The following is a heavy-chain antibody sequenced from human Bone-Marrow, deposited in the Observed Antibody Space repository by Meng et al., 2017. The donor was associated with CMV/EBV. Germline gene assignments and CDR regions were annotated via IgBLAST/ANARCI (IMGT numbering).Heavy chain of an antibody. CDR1: GFTFSAYC. D-gene: IGHD2-21*01. V-gene: IGHV3-11*01. CDR3: AIRCGGDCSSVDS. CDR2: ISSSGSTL. J-gene: IGHJ4*02. Sequence: AASGFTFSAYCMGWLRQAPGNGLEWVSYISSSGSTLYYADSVKGRFTISRDNAKNSLYLQMNSLRAEDTAVYYCAIRCGGDCSSVDSWGQGTLVTVSS.